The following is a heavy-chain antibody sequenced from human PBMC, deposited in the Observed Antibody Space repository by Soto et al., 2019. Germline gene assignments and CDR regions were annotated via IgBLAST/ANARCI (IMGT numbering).Heavy chain of an antibody. Sequence: QVQLQQSGPGLVKPSQTLSLTCTVSGGSITSGGFYWSWIRQHPGEGLEWIGYVRYGGSTYSNPSLKSRLTISLDTSKNQFSLNLSSVTAADTAVYYCASHQDCGSGTCYWEPDALDIWGQGTMVTVSS. J-gene: IGHJ3*02. D-gene: IGHD2-15*01. CDR2: VRYGGST. V-gene: IGHV4-31*03. CDR1: GGSITSGGFY. CDR3: ASHQDCGSGTCYWEPDALDI.